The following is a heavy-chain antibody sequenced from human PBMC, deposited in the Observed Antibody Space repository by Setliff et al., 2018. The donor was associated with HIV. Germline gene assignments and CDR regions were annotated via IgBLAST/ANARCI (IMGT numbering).Heavy chain of an antibody. V-gene: IGHV1-69*13. CDR1: GGTFSSYS. Sequence: SVKVSCKASGGTFSSYSINWVRQAPGQGLEWMGGIIPIYGTPIYAQKFQGRVTITADESTSTAYMELSSLRSEDTAVYYCARRGVPQQIDLDSWGHGTLVTVSS. J-gene: IGHJ5*01. CDR2: IIPIYGTP. D-gene: IGHD3-10*01. CDR3: ARRGVPQQIDLDS.